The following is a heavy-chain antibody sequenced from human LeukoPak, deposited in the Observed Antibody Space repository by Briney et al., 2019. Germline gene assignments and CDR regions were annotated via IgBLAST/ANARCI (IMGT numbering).Heavy chain of an antibody. Sequence: GXPLXLSCAASGFIFSSYSMNWVRQAPGKGLECVSSISSSSNYIYYSGSVKGRFPISRDNAKNSLYLQMSSLRAEDTAVYYCAISSGGSCYQWGQGTLVTVSS. CDR2: ISSSSNYI. CDR1: GFIFSSYS. CDR3: AISSGGSCYQ. J-gene: IGHJ4*02. D-gene: IGHD2-15*01. V-gene: IGHV3-21*01.